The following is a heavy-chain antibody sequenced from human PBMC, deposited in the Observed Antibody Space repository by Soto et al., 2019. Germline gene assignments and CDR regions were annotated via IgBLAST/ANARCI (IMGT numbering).Heavy chain of an antibody. J-gene: IGHJ4*02. CDR1: GGTFSSYT. CDR2: IIPILGIA. V-gene: IGHV1-69*02. Sequence: QVQLVQSGAEVKKPGSSVKVSCKASGGTFSSYTISWVRQAPGQGLEWMGRIIPILGIANYAQKFQGRVTINADKSTSTAYMQLSSLRSEDTAVYYCASADIFDYWGQGTLVTVSS. CDR3: ASADIFDY. D-gene: IGHD2-15*01.